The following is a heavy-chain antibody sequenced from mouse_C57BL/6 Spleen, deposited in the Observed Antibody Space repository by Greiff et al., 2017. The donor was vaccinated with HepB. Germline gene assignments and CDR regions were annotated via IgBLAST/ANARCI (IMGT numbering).Heavy chain of an antibody. D-gene: IGHD1-1*01. J-gene: IGHJ1*03. CDR1: GYTFTSYW. Sequence: VQLQQSGTVLARPGASVKMSCKTSGYTFTSYWMHWVKQRPGQGLEWIGAIYPGNSDTSYNQKFKGKAKLTAVTSASTAYMELSSLTNEDSAVYYCTRGDYGSSKGYFDVWGTGTTVTVSS. V-gene: IGHV1-5*01. CDR2: IYPGNSDT. CDR3: TRGDYGSSKGYFDV.